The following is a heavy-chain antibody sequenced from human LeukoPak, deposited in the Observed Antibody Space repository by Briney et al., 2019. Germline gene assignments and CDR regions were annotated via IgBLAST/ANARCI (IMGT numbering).Heavy chain of an antibody. CDR3: ARNPQTSYLPFDY. V-gene: IGHV4-59*01. D-gene: IGHD2-2*01. J-gene: IGHJ4*02. CDR2: IYYSGST. Sequence: SETLSLTCTASGGSISSYYWSWIRQPPGKGLEWIGYIYYSGSTNYNPSLKSRVTISVDTSKNQFPLKLSSVTAADTAVYYCARNPQTSYLPFDYWGQGTLVTVSS. CDR1: GGSISSYY.